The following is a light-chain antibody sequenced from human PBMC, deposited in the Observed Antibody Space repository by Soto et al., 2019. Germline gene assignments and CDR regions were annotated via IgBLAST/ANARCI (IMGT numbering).Light chain of an antibody. CDR1: QTVTSNY. CDR3: QQYGSSPGT. V-gene: IGKV3-20*01. CDR2: GAS. J-gene: IGKJ1*01. Sequence: EIVLTQSPGTLSSSPGERDTLSCRASQTVTSNYLAWYQQKPGQAPRLLFFGASIRATGLPDRFSGGGSGTDFTLTISRLEPEDFAVYYCQQYGSSPGTFGQGTKVEVK.